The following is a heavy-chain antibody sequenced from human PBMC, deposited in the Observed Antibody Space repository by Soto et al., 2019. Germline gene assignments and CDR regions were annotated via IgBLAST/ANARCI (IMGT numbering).Heavy chain of an antibody. CDR1: GFSLSTSGVG. CDR3: AHNRGGRGYSGYDFATRDY. V-gene: IGHV2-5*02. D-gene: IGHD5-12*01. Sequence: QITLKESGPTLVKPTQTLTLTCTFSGFSLSTSGVGVGWIRQPPGKALEWLALIYWDDDKRYSPSLKSRLTITKDTSKNQMVLTMTNMDPVDTATYYCAHNRGGRGYSGYDFATRDYWGQGTLVTVSS. CDR2: IYWDDDK. J-gene: IGHJ4*02.